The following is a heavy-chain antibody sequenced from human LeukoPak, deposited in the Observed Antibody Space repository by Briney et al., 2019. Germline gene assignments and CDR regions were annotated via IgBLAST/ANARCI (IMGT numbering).Heavy chain of an antibody. CDR2: IYYSGST. J-gene: IGHJ4*02. Sequence: SETLSLTCTVSGDSISSSSYYWGWIRQPPGKGLEWIGSIYYSGSTYYNPSLKSRVTISVDTSKNQFSLKLSSVTAADTAVYYCARDSSGYDFDYWGQGTLVTVSS. CDR1: GDSISSSSYY. V-gene: IGHV4-39*07. D-gene: IGHD5-12*01. CDR3: ARDSSGYDFDY.